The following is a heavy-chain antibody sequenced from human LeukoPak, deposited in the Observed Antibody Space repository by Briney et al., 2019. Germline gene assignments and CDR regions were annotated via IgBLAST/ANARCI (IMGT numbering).Heavy chain of an antibody. CDR3: ARGSSWFKWRY. CDR1: GGSINSHY. Sequence: PSETLSLTCTVSGGSINSHYWSWIRQPPGKGLEWIGYIYYSGNTKYNPSLKSRVNISVQASKTQFSLNLNSATSADTAVYYCARGSSWFKWRYSGQGTLVTVSS. D-gene: IGHD1-26*01. CDR2: IYYSGNT. V-gene: IGHV4-59*11. J-gene: IGHJ4*02.